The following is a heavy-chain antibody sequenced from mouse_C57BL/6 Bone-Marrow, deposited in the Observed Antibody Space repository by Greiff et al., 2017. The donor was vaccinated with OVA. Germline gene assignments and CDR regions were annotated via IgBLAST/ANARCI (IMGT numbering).Heavy chain of an antibody. CDR2: ISDGGSYT. D-gene: IGHD2-4*01. CDR1: GFTFSSYA. CDR3: ARVGLRPFAY. V-gene: IGHV5-4*01. Sequence: EVQLVESGGGLVKPGGSLKLSCAASGFTFSSYAMSWVRQTPEKRLEWVATISDGGSYTYYPDNVKGRFTISRDNAKNNLYLQMSHLKSEDTAMYDCARVGLRPFAYWGQGTLVTVSA. J-gene: IGHJ3*01.